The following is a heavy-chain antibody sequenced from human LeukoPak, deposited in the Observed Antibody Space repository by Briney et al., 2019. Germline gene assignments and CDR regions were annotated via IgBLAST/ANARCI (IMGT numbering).Heavy chain of an antibody. J-gene: IGHJ6*02. V-gene: IGHV1-69*13. CDR2: IIPIFGTA. CDR1: GGTFSSYA. Sequence: ASVKVSCKASGGTFSSYAISWVRQAPGQGLEWMGGIIPIFGTANYAQKFQGRVTITADESTSTAYMELSSLRSEDTAVYYCARLDIVVVPAAMYDYYGMDVWGQGTTVTVSS. D-gene: IGHD2-2*03. CDR3: ARLDIVVVPAAMYDYYGMDV.